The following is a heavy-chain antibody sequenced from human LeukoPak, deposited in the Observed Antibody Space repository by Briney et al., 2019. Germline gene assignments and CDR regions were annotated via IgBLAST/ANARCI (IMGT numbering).Heavy chain of an antibody. CDR1: GYTFTDYY. CDR3: ARAREEYDILTGYPYYYYMDV. CDR2: INPNSGGT. J-gene: IGHJ6*03. V-gene: IGHV1-2*02. Sequence: ASVKVSCKASGYTFTDYYMHWVRQAPGQGLEWMGWINPNSGGTNYAQKFQGRVTMTRDTSISTAYMELSRLRSDDTAVYYCARAREEYDILTGYPYYYYMDVWGKGTTVTISS. D-gene: IGHD3-9*01.